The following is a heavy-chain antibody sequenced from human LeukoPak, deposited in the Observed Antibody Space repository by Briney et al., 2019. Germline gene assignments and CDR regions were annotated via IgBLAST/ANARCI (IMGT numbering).Heavy chain of an antibody. CDR2: ISGSGGST. CDR3: ARGDIVVVPAAPFDY. Sequence: GGSLRLSCAASGFTFSSYAMSWVRQAPGKGLEWVSAISGSGGSTYYADSVKGRFTISRDNAKNSLYLQMNSLRAEDTAVYYCARGDIVVVPAAPFDYWGQGTLVTVSP. J-gene: IGHJ4*02. D-gene: IGHD2-2*01. V-gene: IGHV3-23*01. CDR1: GFTFSSYA.